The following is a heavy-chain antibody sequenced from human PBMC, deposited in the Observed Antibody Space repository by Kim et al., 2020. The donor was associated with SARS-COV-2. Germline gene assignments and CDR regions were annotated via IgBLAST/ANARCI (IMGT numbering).Heavy chain of an antibody. Sequence: SQTLSLTCAISGDRVSSNSAAWHWIRQSPSRGLEWLGRTYYRSKWYNDYAVSVKSRITINPDTSKNQFSLQLNSVTPEDTAVYYCARSSGWYGSADYWGQGTLVTVSS. D-gene: IGHD6-19*01. J-gene: IGHJ4*02. CDR1: GDRVSSNSAA. V-gene: IGHV6-1*01. CDR2: TYYRSKWYN. CDR3: ARSSGWYGSADY.